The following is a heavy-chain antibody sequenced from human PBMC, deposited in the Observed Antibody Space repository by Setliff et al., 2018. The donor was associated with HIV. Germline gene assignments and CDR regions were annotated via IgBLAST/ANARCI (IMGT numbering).Heavy chain of an antibody. Sequence: TSETLSLTCSVSGDSISSGSYFWGWIRQTPGKGLEWIGNTYYTGFAYYNPSLKSRVTISLDTSKTHFFLNLTSVTDADTAVYFCTREGRGDPAMATTRIDYWGQGKRVTVSS. CDR3: TREGRGDPAMATTRIDY. J-gene: IGHJ4*02. D-gene: IGHD1-1*01. CDR1: GDSISSGSYF. V-gene: IGHV4-39*02. CDR2: TYYTGFA.